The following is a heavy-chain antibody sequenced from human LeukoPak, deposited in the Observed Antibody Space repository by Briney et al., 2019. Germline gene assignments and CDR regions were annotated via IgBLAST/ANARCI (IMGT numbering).Heavy chain of an antibody. D-gene: IGHD6-13*01. CDR3: ARGGYSSSWYDY. CDR1: GYTFTDYY. CDR2: INPNSGGT. J-gene: IGHJ4*02. Sequence: ASVKVSCKTSGYTFTDYYMHWVRQAPGQGLEWMGWINPNSGGTNYAQKFQGRVTMTRDTSISTAYMELSRLRSDDTAVYYCARGGYSSSWYDYWGQGTLVTVSS. V-gene: IGHV1-2*02.